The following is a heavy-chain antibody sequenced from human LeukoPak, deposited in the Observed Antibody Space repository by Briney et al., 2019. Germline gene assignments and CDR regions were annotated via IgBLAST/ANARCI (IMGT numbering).Heavy chain of an antibody. J-gene: IGHJ5*02. D-gene: IGHD6-19*01. CDR2: INHSGST. CDR3: ARGMKYSSGWLGRGSWFDP. CDR1: GGSFSGYY. Sequence: PSETLSLTCAVYGGSFSGYYRSWIRQPPGKGLEWIGEINHSGSTNYNPSLKSRVTISVDTSKNQFSLKLSSVTAADTAVYYCARGMKYSSGWLGRGSWFDPWGQGTLVTVSS. V-gene: IGHV4-34*01.